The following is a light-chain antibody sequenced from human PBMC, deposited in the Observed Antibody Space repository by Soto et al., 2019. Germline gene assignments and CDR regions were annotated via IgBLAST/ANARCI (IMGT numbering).Light chain of an antibody. J-gene: IGKJ1*01. CDR3: LQDYSYPWT. Sequence: AIQLTQSPSSLSASVWERVTITCRASQGIRNDLGWYQQKPGKAPKLLIYAASSLQSGVPSRFSGSASGTDFTLTISSLQPEDFATYYCLQDYSYPWTFGQGTKVDIK. V-gene: IGKV1-6*01. CDR2: AAS. CDR1: QGIRND.